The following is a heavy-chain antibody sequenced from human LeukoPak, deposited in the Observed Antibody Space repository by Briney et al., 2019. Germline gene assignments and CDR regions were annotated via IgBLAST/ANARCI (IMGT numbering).Heavy chain of an antibody. CDR1: GGSVSGYY. CDR3: ARDREYSSSGLVWFDP. D-gene: IGHD6-6*01. CDR2: IYYSGST. Sequence: PSDTLSLTCTVSGGSVSGYYWSWIRQPPGKGLEWIGYIYYSGSTNYNPSLKSRVTISVDTSENQFSLKLTSVTAADTAVYYCARDREYSSSGLVWFDPWGHGILVTVSS. V-gene: IGHV4-59*02. J-gene: IGHJ5*02.